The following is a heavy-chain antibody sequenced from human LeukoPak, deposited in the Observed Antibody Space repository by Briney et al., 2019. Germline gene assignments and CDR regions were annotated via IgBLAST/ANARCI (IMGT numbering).Heavy chain of an antibody. CDR1: GYTFTSYG. CDR2: ISAYNGNT. V-gene: IGHV1-18*01. CDR3: ARIAAPELN. D-gene: IGHD6-13*01. J-gene: IGHJ4*02. Sequence: ASVKVSCKASGYTFTSYGISWVRQAPGQGLEWMGWISAYNGNTNYAQKLQGRVTMTRDTSTSTVYMELSSLRSEDTAVYYCARIAAPELNWGQGTLVTVSS.